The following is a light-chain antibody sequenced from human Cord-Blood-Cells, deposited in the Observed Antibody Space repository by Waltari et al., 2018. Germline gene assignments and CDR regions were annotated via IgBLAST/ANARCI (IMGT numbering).Light chain of an antibody. CDR3: QQSYSTLYT. CDR2: AAS. V-gene: IGKV1-39*01. J-gene: IGKJ2*01. CDR1: QSISSY. Sequence: DIQMTQSPSSLSASVGDRVTITCRASQSISSYLNWYQQKPGKAPKLLFYAASSLQSGVPSRFSGSGSGTDFTLTISSLQPEDFATYYCQQSYSTLYTFGQGTKLESK.